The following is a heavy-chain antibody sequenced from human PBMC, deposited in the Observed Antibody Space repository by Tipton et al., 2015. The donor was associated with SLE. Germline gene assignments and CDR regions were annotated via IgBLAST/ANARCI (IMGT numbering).Heavy chain of an antibody. CDR3: ARGVRDGYFDY. V-gene: IGHV4-31*03. Sequence: TLSLTCTVSGGSISSGGYYWSWIRQHPGKGLEWIGYIYYSGSTYYNPSLESRVTISVDTSKNQFSLKLSSVTAADTAVYYCARGVRDGYFDYWGQGTLVTVSS. D-gene: IGHD5-24*01. CDR1: GGSISSGGYY. J-gene: IGHJ4*02. CDR2: IYYSGST.